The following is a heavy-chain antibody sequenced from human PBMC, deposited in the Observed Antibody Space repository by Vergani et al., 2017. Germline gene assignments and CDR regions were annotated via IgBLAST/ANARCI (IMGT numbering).Heavy chain of an antibody. CDR3: ATSGYGVTGGPYFDY. Sequence: QVQLVQSGAEVKKPGSSVKVSCKASGGTFSSYAISWVRQAPGQGLEWMGRIIPIFGTANYAQKFQGRVTITADGSTSTAYMELSSLGSEDTAVYYGATSGYGVTGGPYFDYWGQGTLVTVSS. J-gene: IGHJ4*02. CDR2: IIPIFGTA. V-gene: IGHV1-69*18. CDR1: GGTFSSYA. D-gene: IGHD3-10*01.